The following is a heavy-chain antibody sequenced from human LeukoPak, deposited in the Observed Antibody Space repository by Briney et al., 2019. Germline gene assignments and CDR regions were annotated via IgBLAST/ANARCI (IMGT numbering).Heavy chain of an antibody. J-gene: IGHJ3*02. D-gene: IGHD4/OR15-4a*01. CDR3: ARAKDNYRGNDAFDI. CDR2: IYTSGST. Sequence: SETLSLTGTVSGGSISTYYWSWIRQPAGKGLEWIGRIYTSGSTNYNPSLKSRVTMSVDTSKKQFSLKVTSVTAADTAVYYCARAKDNYRGNDAFDIWGQGTMVTVSS. V-gene: IGHV4-4*07. CDR1: GGSISTYY.